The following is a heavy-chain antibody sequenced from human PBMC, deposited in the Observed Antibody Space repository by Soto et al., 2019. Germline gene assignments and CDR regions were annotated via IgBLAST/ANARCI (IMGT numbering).Heavy chain of an antibody. CDR1: GFTFSSYG. Sequence: PGGSLRLACVGSGFTFSSYGMHWVRQAPGKGLECVAVISDTGRVTITADESTSTAYMELSSLRSEDTAVYYCARDYVAAAGRWLDPWGQGTLVTVSS. D-gene: IGHD6-13*01. CDR3: ARDYVAAAGRWLDP. J-gene: IGHJ5*02. CDR2: I. V-gene: IGHV3-30*03.